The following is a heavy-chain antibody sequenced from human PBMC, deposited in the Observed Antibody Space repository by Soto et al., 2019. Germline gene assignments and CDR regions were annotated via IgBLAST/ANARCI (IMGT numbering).Heavy chain of an antibody. D-gene: IGHD3-22*01. Sequence: SETLSLTCTVSGGSISSDDYYSSWIRQSPGRGLEWIGYIHSSGSIDYNPSRKSRATMSIDTARNQFSLKVSSVTVADTAVYYCARDLDGLHDDNSGPYPRPGWGQGTLVT. CDR1: GGSISSDDYY. CDR3: ARDLDGLHDDNSGPYPRPG. J-gene: IGHJ1*01. CDR2: IHSSGSI. V-gene: IGHV4-30-4*01.